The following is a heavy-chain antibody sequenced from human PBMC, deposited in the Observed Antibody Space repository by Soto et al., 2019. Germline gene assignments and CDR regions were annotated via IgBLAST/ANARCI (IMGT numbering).Heavy chain of an antibody. Sequence: SETLSLTCTVSGGSMSSYYWNWIRQSPGKGLEWIGYIYYSGSAHYNPSLKSRVTISMDLSGNQFSLKLRSLTAADTAVYYCSRSRISGYYFFDYWGQGTLVTVSS. D-gene: IGHD3-22*01. CDR1: GGSMSSYY. CDR3: SRSRISGYYFFDY. J-gene: IGHJ4*02. CDR2: IYYSGSA. V-gene: IGHV4-59*01.